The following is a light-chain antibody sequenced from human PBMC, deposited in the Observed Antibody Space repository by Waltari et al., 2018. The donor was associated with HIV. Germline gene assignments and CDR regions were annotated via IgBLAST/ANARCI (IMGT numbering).Light chain of an antibody. J-gene: IGLJ2*01. V-gene: IGLV2-14*01. Sequence: QSALTQPASVSGSPGQSITISCSGTSSDIGGYNYVSWYQQHPGKAPKLMISEVSNRPSGVSNRFSGSKSGNTASLTISGLQAEDEADYYCSSYTSARILLFGGGTKLTVL. CDR3: SSYTSARILL. CDR2: EVS. CDR1: SSDIGGYNY.